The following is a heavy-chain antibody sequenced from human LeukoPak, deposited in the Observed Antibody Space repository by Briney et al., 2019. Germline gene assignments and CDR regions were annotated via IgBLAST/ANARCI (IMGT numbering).Heavy chain of an antibody. CDR3: ARGILWFGESIGAFDI. Sequence: ASVKVSCKASGYTFTSYAMHWVRQAPGHRLEWMGWINAGNGNTKYSQKFQGRVTITRDTSASTAYMELSSLRSEDTAVYYCARGILWFGESIGAFDIWGQGTMVTVSS. V-gene: IGHV1-3*01. CDR1: GYTFTSYA. J-gene: IGHJ3*02. D-gene: IGHD3-10*01. CDR2: INAGNGNT.